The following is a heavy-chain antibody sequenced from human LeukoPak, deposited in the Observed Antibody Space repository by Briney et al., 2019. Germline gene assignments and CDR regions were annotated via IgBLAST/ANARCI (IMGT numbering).Heavy chain of an antibody. CDR3: AREKFKQQLVLEQGTNWFDP. J-gene: IGHJ5*02. Sequence: PSETLSLTCAVSGGSISSNSYYWGWIRQPPGKGLEWIGSIYYSGSTYYNPSLKSRVTISVDTSKNQFSLKLSSVTAADTAVYYCAREKFKQQLVLEQGTNWFDPWGQGTLVTVSS. CDR1: GGSISSNSYY. V-gene: IGHV4-39*02. CDR2: IYYSGST. D-gene: IGHD6-13*01.